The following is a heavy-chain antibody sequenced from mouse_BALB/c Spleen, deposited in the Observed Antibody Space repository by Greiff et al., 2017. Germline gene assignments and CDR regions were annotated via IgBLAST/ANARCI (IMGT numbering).Heavy chain of an antibody. Sequence: EVKVEESGGGLVKPGGSLKLSCAASGFTFSSYAMSWVRQSPEKRLEWVAEISSGGSYTYYPDTVTGRFTISRDNAKNTLYLEMSSLRSEDTAMYYCARIDYGGDYAMDYWGQGTSVTVSS. J-gene: IGHJ4*01. CDR1: GFTFSSYA. CDR2: ISSGGSYT. V-gene: IGHV5-9-4*01. D-gene: IGHD2-4*01. CDR3: ARIDYGGDYAMDY.